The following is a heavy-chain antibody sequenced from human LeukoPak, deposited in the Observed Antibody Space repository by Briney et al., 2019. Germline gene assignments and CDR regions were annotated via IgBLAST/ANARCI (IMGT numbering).Heavy chain of an antibody. CDR3: ARGVEAAAPNDY. Sequence: SETLSLTCTVSGGSISSYYWSWIRQPPGKGLEWIGYIYYSGSTNYNPSLKSRVTISVDTSKNQFSLKLSSVTAADTAVYYCARGVEAAAPNDYWGQGTLVTVSS. D-gene: IGHD6-13*01. CDR2: IYYSGST. J-gene: IGHJ4*02. V-gene: IGHV4-59*01. CDR1: GGSISSYY.